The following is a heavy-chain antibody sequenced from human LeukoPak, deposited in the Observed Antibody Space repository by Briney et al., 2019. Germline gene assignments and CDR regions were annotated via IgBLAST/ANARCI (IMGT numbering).Heavy chain of an antibody. CDR2: ISSSGSTI. Sequence: GGSLRLSCAASGFTFSSYEMNWVRQAPGKGLEWVSYISSSGSTIYYADSVKGRFTISRDNAKNSLYLQMNSLRAEDTAVYYCARVEYRYDSDYWGQGTLVTVSS. CDR1: GFTFSSYE. CDR3: ARVEYRYDSDY. D-gene: IGHD5-18*01. V-gene: IGHV3-48*03. J-gene: IGHJ4*02.